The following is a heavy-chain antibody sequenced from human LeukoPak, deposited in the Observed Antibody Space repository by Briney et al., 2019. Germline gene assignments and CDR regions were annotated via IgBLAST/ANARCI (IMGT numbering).Heavy chain of an antibody. CDR3: ARDKSLFDY. CDR2: ISSSSSYI. Sequence: GGSLRLSCGASGFSFNVYSMNWVRQAPGKGLEWVSSISSSSSYIYYADSVKGRFTISRDNAKNSLYLQMNSLRAEDTAVYYCARDKSLFDYWGQGTLVTVSS. V-gene: IGHV3-21*01. CDR1: GFSFNVYS. J-gene: IGHJ4*02.